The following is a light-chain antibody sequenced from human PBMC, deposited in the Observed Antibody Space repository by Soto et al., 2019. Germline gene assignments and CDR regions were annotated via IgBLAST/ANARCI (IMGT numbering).Light chain of an antibody. CDR3: QQDGRSPMYT. CDR1: QSVSSNY. V-gene: IGKV3-20*01. J-gene: IGKJ2*01. Sequence: DIVLTQSPVTLCLSPGERATLSCRASQSVSSNYLAWYQQKPGQAPGLLIYGASSRATGIPDMFSGSGSGTDFTLTISRLEPEDFAVYYCQQDGRSPMYTFGQGTKLEIK. CDR2: GAS.